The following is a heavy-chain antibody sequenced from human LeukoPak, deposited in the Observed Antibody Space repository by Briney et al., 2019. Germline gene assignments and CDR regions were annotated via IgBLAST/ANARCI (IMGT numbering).Heavy chain of an antibody. CDR3: ARDPIPYKSRGLTTVTIRFDY. Sequence: ASVKVSCKASGYTFTSYGISWVRQAPGQGLEWMGWISAYNGNTNYAQKLQGRVTMTTDTSTSTAYMELRSLRSDDTAVYYCARDPIPYKSRGLTTVTIRFDYWGQGTLVTVSS. D-gene: IGHD4-11*01. V-gene: IGHV1-18*01. CDR2: ISAYNGNT. CDR1: GYTFTSYG. J-gene: IGHJ4*02.